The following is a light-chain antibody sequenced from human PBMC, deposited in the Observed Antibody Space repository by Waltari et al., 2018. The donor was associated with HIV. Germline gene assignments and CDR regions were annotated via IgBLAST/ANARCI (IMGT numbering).Light chain of an antibody. Sequence: EVVMTQSPGTLSVSPGERATLSCRASQSISRNLAWYQQKPGQAPRLLLYEASTGATGVPARFIGSGFGTDFTLIITSLQFEDVAVYYCQQYNNWPRTFGQGTKVEF. CDR1: QSISRN. J-gene: IGKJ1*01. CDR3: QQYNNWPRT. CDR2: EAS. V-gene: IGKV3-15*01.